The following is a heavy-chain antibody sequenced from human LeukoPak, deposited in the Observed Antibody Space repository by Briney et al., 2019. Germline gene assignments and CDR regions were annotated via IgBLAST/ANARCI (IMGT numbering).Heavy chain of an antibody. Sequence: GGSLRLSCAASGFSNYSMNWVRQAPGKGLEWVSSISRSNSFIYYADSVKGRFTISRDNAKNSLYLQMNSLRAEDTAVYYCAREAASYSSSHYYLYMDVWGKGTTVTVSS. CDR2: ISRSNSFI. CDR3: AREAASYSSSHYYLYMDV. CDR1: GFSNYS. V-gene: IGHV3-21*01. D-gene: IGHD6-6*01. J-gene: IGHJ6*03.